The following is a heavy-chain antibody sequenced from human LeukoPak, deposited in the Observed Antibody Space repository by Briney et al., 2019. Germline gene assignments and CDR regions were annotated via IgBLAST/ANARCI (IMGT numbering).Heavy chain of an antibody. CDR3: ARSSGWPPWPDY. CDR2: ISGYNGDT. J-gene: IGHJ4*02. D-gene: IGHD6-19*01. CDR1: GYTFFSYG. Sequence: GASVKASCKASGYTFFSYGLSWVRQAPGQGLEWMGWISGYNGDTNYAQKLQGRVTMTTDTSTSTAYMELRSLRSDDTAVYYCARSSGWPPWPDYWGQGTLVTASS. V-gene: IGHV1-18*01.